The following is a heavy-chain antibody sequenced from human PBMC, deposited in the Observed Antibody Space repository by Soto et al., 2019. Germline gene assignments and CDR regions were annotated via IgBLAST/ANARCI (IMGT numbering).Heavy chain of an antibody. V-gene: IGHV6-1*01. J-gene: IGHJ4*02. CDR3: ARTYYYDSSGHYRLDY. CDR2: TYYRSKWYS. CDR1: GDSVSSNIAA. Sequence: SQTLSLTCDISGDSVSSNIAAWNWIRQSPSRGLEWLGRTYYRSKWYSDYAVSVKSRISFNPDTSKNQFSLQLNSVTPEDTAVYYCARTYYYDSSGHYRLDYWGQGTLVTVSS. D-gene: IGHD3-22*01.